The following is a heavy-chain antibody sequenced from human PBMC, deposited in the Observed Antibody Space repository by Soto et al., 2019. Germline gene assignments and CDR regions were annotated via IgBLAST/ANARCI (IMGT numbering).Heavy chain of an antibody. CDR2: ISYDGNNK. V-gene: IGHV3-30*18. CDR3: AKSVSNWNDGFFDY. Sequence: QVQLVESGGGVVQPGRSLRLSCAASGFTFSTYGMHWVRQAPGKGLEWVAVISYDGNNKYYADSVKGRFTISRDNSKNTLYLPSSSLTAEATAVYYCAKSVSNWNDGFFDYWGQGTLVTVSS. J-gene: IGHJ4*02. CDR1: GFTFSTYG. D-gene: IGHD1-1*01.